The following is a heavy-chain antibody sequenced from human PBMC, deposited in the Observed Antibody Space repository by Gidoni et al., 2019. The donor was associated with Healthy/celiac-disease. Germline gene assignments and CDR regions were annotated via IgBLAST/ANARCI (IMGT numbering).Heavy chain of an antibody. J-gene: IGHJ5*02. Sequence: LTCTFSGFSLSTSGVGVGWIRQPPGKALEWLALIYWDDDKRYSPSLKSRLTITKDTSKNQVVLTMTNMDPVDTATYYCAHTTSYDYVWRSPWAPPPGGWFDPWGQGTLVTVSS. D-gene: IGHD3-16*01. CDR1: GFSLSTSGVG. CDR2: IYWDDDK. CDR3: AHTTSYDYVWRSPWAPPPGGWFDP. V-gene: IGHV2-5*02.